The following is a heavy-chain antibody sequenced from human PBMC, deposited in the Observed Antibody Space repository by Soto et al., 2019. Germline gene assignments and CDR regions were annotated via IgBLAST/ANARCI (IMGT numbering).Heavy chain of an antibody. J-gene: IGHJ6*02. CDR3: ARNLGYCSSTSCYTPGYYYGMDV. V-gene: IGHV3-7*03. CDR1: GFTFSSYW. CDR2: IKQDGSEK. Sequence: EVQLVESGGGLVQPGGSLRLSCAASGFTFSSYWMSWVRQAPGKGLEWVANIKQDGSEKYYVDSVKGRFTISRDNAKNSLYLQMNSLRAEDTAVYYCARNLGYCSSTSCYTPGYYYGMDVWGQGTTVTVSS. D-gene: IGHD2-2*02.